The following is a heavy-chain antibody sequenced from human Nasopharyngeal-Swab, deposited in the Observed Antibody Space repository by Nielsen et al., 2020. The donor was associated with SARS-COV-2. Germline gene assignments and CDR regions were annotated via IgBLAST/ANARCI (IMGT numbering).Heavy chain of an antibody. V-gene: IGHV4-34*01. J-gene: IGHJ4*02. CDR3: ARGSYYYDSSGYLKAWGYFDY. D-gene: IGHD3-22*01. Sequence: SETLSLTCAVYGGSFSGYYWSWIRQLPGKGLEWIGEINHSGSTNYNPSLKSRVTISVDTSKNQFSLKLSSVTAADTAVYYCARGSYYYDSSGYLKAWGYFDYWGQGTLVTVSS. CDR1: GGSFSGYY. CDR2: INHSGST.